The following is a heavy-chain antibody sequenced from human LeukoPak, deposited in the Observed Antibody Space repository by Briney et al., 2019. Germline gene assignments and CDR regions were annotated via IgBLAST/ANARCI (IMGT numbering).Heavy chain of an antibody. V-gene: IGHV3-21*01. Sequence: GGSLRLSCAASGFTFSSYSMNWVPQAPGNGLKWVSSISSSSSYIYYADSVKVRFTIARDNAKNSLYLQMNSLRAEDTAVYYCARSFVWVSTVTTPRYFHYWGQGTLLTVSS. CDR1: GFTFSSYS. CDR3: ARSFVWVSTVTTPRYFHY. J-gene: IGHJ4*02. D-gene: IGHD4-17*01. CDR2: ISSSSSYI.